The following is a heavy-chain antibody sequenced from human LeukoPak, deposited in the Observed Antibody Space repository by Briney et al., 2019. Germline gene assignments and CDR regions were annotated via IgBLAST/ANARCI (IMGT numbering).Heavy chain of an antibody. Sequence: SVKVSCKASGGTFSSYAISWERQAPGQGLEWMGRIIPILGIANYAQKFQGRVTITADKSTSTAYMELSSLRSEDTAVYYCAGGGSTSCYGICLYNWFDPWGQGTLVTVSS. V-gene: IGHV1-69*04. D-gene: IGHD2-2*01. CDR1: GGTFSSYA. CDR2: IIPILGIA. CDR3: AGGGSTSCYGICLYNWFDP. J-gene: IGHJ5*02.